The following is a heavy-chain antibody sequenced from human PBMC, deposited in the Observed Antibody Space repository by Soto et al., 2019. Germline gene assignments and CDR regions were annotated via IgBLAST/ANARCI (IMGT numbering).Heavy chain of an antibody. CDR2: ISGSGGST. J-gene: IGHJ6*02. Sequence: EVQLLESGGGLVQPGGSLRLPCAASGFTFSSYAMSWVRQAPGKGLEWVSAISGSGGSTYYAYSVKGRFTISRDNSMNTLYLQMNSLRAEDTAVYYCAKTVWGITIFGGMDAWGQGTTVTVSS. D-gene: IGHD3-9*01. V-gene: IGHV3-23*01. CDR3: AKTVWGITIFGGMDA. CDR1: GFTFSSYA.